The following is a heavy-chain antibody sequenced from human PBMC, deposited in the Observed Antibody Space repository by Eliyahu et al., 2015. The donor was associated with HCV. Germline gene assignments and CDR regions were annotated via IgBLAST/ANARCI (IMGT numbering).Heavy chain of an antibody. Sequence: EVQLVESGGGLVKPGGSLRLSCAASGFTFXSXSMNWVRQAPGKGLEWVSSISRSSSYTYYADTVKGRFTISRDNAKKSLYLQMNSLRVEDTAVYYCARDKAVMVENPYYFDSWGQGTLVTVSS. CDR2: ISRSSSYT. V-gene: IGHV3-21*01. D-gene: IGHD5-18*01. CDR3: ARDKAVMVENPYYFDS. CDR1: GFTFXSXS. J-gene: IGHJ4*02.